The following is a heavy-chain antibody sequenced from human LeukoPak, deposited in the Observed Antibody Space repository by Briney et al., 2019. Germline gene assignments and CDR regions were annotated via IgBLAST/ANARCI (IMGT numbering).Heavy chain of an antibody. J-gene: IGHJ4*02. V-gene: IGHV4-38-2*01. CDR1: GYSISSGYY. D-gene: IGHD6-13*01. CDR3: ASGDPQGSSWYWVKY. Sequence: SETLSLTCAVSGYSISSGYYWGWIRQPPGTGLERIGSIYHSGTAYYNPSLKSRVTISVDTSKNQFSLKLSSVTAADTAMYYCASGDPQGSSWYWVKYWGQGRLVTVSS. CDR2: IYHSGTA.